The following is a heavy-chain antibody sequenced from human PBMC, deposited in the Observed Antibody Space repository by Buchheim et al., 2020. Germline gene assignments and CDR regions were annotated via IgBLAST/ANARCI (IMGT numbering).Heavy chain of an antibody. CDR2: IYYSGST. CDR3: ARAQKRRFDY. V-gene: IGHV4-59*01. J-gene: IGHJ4*02. Sequence: QVQLQESGPGLVKPSETLSLTCTVSGGSISSYYWSWIRQPPGKGLEWIGYIYYSGSTNYNTSLKSRVTISVDTSKNQFSLKLSSVTAADTAVYYCARAQKRRFDYWGQGTL. CDR1: GGSISSYY.